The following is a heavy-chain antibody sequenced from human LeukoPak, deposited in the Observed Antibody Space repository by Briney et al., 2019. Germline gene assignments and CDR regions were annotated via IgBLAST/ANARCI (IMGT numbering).Heavy chain of an antibody. CDR2: ISYDGSNK. CDR1: GFTFSSYG. CDR3: AKEGNPKGIVVVWYYYYGMDV. D-gene: IGHD2-15*01. V-gene: IGHV3-30*18. J-gene: IGHJ6*02. Sequence: GGTLRLSCAASGFTFSSYGMHWVRQAPGKGLEWVAVISYDGSNKYYADSVKSRFTISRDYSKNTLYLQMNSLRAEDTAVYYCAKEGNPKGIVVVWYYYYGMDVWGQGTTVTVSS.